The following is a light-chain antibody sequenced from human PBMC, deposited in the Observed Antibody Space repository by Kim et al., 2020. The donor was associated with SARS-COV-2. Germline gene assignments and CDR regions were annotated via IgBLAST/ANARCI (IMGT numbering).Light chain of an antibody. V-gene: IGLV3-21*04. J-gene: IGLJ3*02. CDR3: QVWDSSTDHWV. CDR2: YDT. Sequence: SYALTQPPSVSVAPGKTARFTCGGDNVGRKSVHWYQQKPGQAPVLVINYDTDRPSGIPERFSASKSGNAATLTISRVEAGDEADYYCQVWDSSTDHWVFGGGTQLTVL. CDR1: NVGRKS.